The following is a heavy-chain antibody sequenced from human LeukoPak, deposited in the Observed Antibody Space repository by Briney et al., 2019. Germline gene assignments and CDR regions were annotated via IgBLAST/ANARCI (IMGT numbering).Heavy chain of an antibody. CDR1: GGSISSGNYY. D-gene: IGHD3-3*01. CDR2: ISHSGST. Sequence: SETLSLTCTVSGGSISSGNYYWGWIRQPPGKGLEWIGSISHSGSTYYNASLKSRVRISVDTSKNQFSLKLSSVTAADTAVYYCARDLGDYWSGFRSYFFDYWGQGTLVTVPS. V-gene: IGHV4-39*07. J-gene: IGHJ4*02. CDR3: ARDLGDYWSGFRSYFFDY.